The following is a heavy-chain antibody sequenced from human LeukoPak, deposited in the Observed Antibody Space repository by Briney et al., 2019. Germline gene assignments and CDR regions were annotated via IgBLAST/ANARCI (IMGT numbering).Heavy chain of an antibody. CDR2: ISSSGSTI. D-gene: IGHD1-26*01. J-gene: IGHJ4*02. Sequence: GGSLRLSCAAPGFTFSSYEMNWVRQAPGKGLEWVSYISSSGSTIYYADSVKGRFTISRDNAKNSLYLQMNSLRAEDTAVYYCARVAELPSYWGQGTLVTVSS. CDR1: GFTFSSYE. V-gene: IGHV3-48*03. CDR3: ARVAELPSY.